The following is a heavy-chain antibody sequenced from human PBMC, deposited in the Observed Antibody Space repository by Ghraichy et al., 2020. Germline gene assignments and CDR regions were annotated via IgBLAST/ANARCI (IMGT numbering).Heavy chain of an antibody. CDR1: GFTFDDYA. Sequence: GGSLRLSCAASGFTFDDYAMHWVRQAPGKGLEWVSGISWNSGSIGYADSVKGRFTISRDNAKNSLYLQMNSLRAEDTALYYCAKDSALRRGNFQHWGQGTLVTVSS. V-gene: IGHV3-9*01. J-gene: IGHJ1*01. CDR2: ISWNSGSI. CDR3: AKDSALRRGNFQH. D-gene: IGHD4-17*01.